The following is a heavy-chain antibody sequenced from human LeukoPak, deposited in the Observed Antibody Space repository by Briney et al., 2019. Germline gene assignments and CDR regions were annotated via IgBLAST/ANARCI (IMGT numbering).Heavy chain of an antibody. Sequence: SETLSLTCTVSGGSISSYYWSWIRQPPGKGLEWIGYIYYSGSTNYNPSLKSRVTISVDTSKNQFSLKLSSVTAADTAVYYCARHRDDFPLDRWGQGTLVTVSS. J-gene: IGHJ5*02. CDR3: ARHRDDFPLDR. D-gene: IGHD3-3*01. V-gene: IGHV4-59*08. CDR2: IYYSGST. CDR1: GGSISSYY.